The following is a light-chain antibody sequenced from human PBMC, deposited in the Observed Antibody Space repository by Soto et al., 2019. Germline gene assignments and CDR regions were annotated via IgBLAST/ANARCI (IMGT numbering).Light chain of an antibody. J-gene: IGKJ1*01. CDR3: LQYYNFSWT. CDR2: AAF. V-gene: IGKV1-6*01. Sequence: ALQRTQSPSSLSASVGDRVTLTCRSSQDIRNDLAWYQQKPGQAPHLLIFAAFNLQSGVPSRFSGGGSGTHFTLTISRLQPDDFATYYCLQYYNFSWTFGQGTKVDIK. CDR1: QDIRND.